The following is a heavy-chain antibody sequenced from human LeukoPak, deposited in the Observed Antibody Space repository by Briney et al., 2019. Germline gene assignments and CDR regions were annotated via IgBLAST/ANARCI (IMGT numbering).Heavy chain of an antibody. Sequence: GRSLRLSCAASGFTFDDHAMHWVRQAPGKGLEWVSGISWNSGSIGYADSVKGRFTISRDNAKNSLYLQMNSLRAEDTALCYCAKGSLRSGFDYWGQGTLVTVSS. V-gene: IGHV3-9*01. D-gene: IGHD3-10*01. CDR3: AKGSLRSGFDY. CDR2: ISWNSGSI. CDR1: GFTFDDHA. J-gene: IGHJ4*02.